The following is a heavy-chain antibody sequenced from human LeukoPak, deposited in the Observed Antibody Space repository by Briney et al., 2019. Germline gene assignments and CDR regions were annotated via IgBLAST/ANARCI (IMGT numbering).Heavy chain of an antibody. D-gene: IGHD6-6*01. J-gene: IGHJ4*02. Sequence: GGSLRPSCAASGFTFSSYSMNWVRRPPGKGLEWVSSISSSSSYIYYADSVKGRFTISRDNAKNSLYLQMNSLRAEDTAVYYCARDSSSSTDDYWGQGTLVTVSS. CDR3: ARDSSSSTDDY. CDR2: ISSSSSYI. CDR1: GFTFSSYS. V-gene: IGHV3-21*01.